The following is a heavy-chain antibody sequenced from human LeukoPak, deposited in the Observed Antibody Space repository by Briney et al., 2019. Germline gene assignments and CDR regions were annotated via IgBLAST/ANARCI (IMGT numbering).Heavy chain of an antibody. CDR2: ISSSSSYI. J-gene: IGHJ3*02. V-gene: IGHV3-21*01. CDR3: ARGQWHDAFDI. D-gene: IGHD6-19*01. CDR1: GFTFSSYS. Sequence: GGSLRLSCADSGFTFSSYSMNWVRQAPGKGLEWVSSISSSSSYIYYADSVKGRFTISRDNAKNSLYLQMNSLRAEDTAVYYCARGQWHDAFDIWGQGTMVTVSS.